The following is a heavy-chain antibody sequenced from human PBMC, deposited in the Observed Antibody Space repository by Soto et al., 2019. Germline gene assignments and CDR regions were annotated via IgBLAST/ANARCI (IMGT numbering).Heavy chain of an antibody. J-gene: IGHJ6*02. Sequence: GGSLRLSCAASGFTFSSYAMGWVRQAPGKGLEWVSAISGSGGSTYYADSVKGRFTISRDNSKNTLYLQMNTLRAEDTAVYYCAKWGGIQLWLPYGMDVWGQGTTVTVSS. CDR1: GFTFSSYA. CDR3: AKWGGIQLWLPYGMDV. D-gene: IGHD5-18*01. V-gene: IGHV3-23*01. CDR2: ISGSGGST.